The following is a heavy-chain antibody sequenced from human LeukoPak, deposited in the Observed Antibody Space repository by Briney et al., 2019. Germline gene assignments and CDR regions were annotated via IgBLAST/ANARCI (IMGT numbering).Heavy chain of an antibody. J-gene: IGHJ5*02. Sequence: SETLSLTCTVSGGSISSYYWSWIRQPPGKGLEWIGYIYYSGSTNYNPSLKSRVTISVKTSKNQFSLKLSSVTAADTAVYYCARGQLLWFGELSPIFDPWGQGTLVTVSS. CDR2: IYYSGST. CDR3: ARGQLLWFGELSPIFDP. D-gene: IGHD3-10*01. V-gene: IGHV4-59*01. CDR1: GGSISSYY.